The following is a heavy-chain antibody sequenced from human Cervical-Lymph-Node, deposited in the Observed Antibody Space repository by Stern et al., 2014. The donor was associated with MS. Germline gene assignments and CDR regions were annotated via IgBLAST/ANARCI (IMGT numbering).Heavy chain of an antibody. CDR3: ARGIVSNRPAATLHNLFDP. D-gene: IGHD2-15*01. V-gene: IGHV1-69*09. J-gene: IGHJ5*02. Sequence: VQLVESGADVKKPGSSVKVSCKASGGTFSSSYAVSWVRQAPGQGLEWMGRIIPFIGLPNYAQKFQSRLTITAANSTSTVYMELTSLTPEDTAVYYCARGIVSNRPAATLHNLFDPWGQGTLVTVSS. CDR1: GGTFSSSYA. CDR2: IIPFIGLP.